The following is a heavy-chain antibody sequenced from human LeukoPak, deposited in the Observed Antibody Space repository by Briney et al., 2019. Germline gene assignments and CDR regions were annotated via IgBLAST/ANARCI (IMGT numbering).Heavy chain of an antibody. CDR1: GFSFSHYA. D-gene: IGHD5-18*01. CDR2: ISYDGNVK. CDR3: ARDFSTKYSQDY. Sequence: PGGSLRFSCAASGFSFSHYALHWVRQAPGKGLEWLAFISYDGNVKYYADSVKGRFTVSRDDSKITLYLQMTSLRTEDTALYYCARDFSTKYSQDYWGQGTLVTVSS. J-gene: IGHJ4*02. V-gene: IGHV3-30-3*01.